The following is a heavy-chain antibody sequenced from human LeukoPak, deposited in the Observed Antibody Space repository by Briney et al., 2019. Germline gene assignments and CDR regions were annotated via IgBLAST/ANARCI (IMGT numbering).Heavy chain of an antibody. Sequence: PSETLSLTCAVYGGSFSGYYWSWIRQPPGEGLEWIGEINHSGSTNYNPSLKSRVTISVDTSKNQFSLKLSSVTAADTAVYYCARALSAPAYYYDSSGYYSENDYWGQGTLVTVSS. CDR3: ARALSAPAYYYDSSGYYSENDY. D-gene: IGHD3-22*01. CDR2: INHSGST. J-gene: IGHJ4*02. V-gene: IGHV4-34*01. CDR1: GGSFSGYY.